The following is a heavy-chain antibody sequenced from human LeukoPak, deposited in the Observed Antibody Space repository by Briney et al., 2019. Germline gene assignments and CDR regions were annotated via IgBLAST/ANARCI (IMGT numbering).Heavy chain of an antibody. Sequence: PEASVKVSCMASGYTFSTYYMHGVRPAPGQGLEWVGVINPSGGGTGYAQKFQGRVAMTRDTTTSTVYRELSSLRSEDTTVYYCARDVVVSAGFNQCYGTDVWGQGTTVTVSS. J-gene: IGHJ6*02. CDR3: ARDVVVSAGFNQCYGTDV. V-gene: IGHV1-46*01. CDR2: INPSGGGT. D-gene: IGHD2-21*02. CDR1: GYTFSTYY.